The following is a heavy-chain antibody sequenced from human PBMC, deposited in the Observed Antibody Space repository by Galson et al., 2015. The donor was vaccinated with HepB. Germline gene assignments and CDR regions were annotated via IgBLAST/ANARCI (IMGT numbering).Heavy chain of an antibody. CDR3: ARDDERLGEHNWFDP. Sequence: SLRLSCAASGFTFSDFYMNWIRQAPGKGPEWVSYISTITNYTNYADSVKGRFTISRDNAKNSLYLQMNSLRAEDTAVYYCARDDERLGEHNWFDPWGQGTLVTVSS. D-gene: IGHD3-16*01. J-gene: IGHJ5*02. CDR1: GFTFSDFY. V-gene: IGHV3-11*06. CDR2: ISTITNYT.